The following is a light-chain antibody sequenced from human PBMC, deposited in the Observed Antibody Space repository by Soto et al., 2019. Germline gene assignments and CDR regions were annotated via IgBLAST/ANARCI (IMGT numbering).Light chain of an antibody. CDR1: SSDVGGYNY. Sequence: QSALTQPASVSGSPGQSITISCTGTSSDVGGYNYVSWYQQHPGKAPKLMIYEVSNRPSGVSNRFSGSKSGNTASLTVSRLQAEDEADYYCSSYAGNNNFVFGTGTKLTVL. J-gene: IGLJ1*01. CDR2: EVS. CDR3: SSYAGNNNFV. V-gene: IGLV2-14*01.